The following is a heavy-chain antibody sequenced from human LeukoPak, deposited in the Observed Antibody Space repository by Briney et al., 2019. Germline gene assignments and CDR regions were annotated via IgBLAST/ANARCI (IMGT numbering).Heavy chain of an antibody. CDR2: IIPIFGTA. D-gene: IGHD4-17*01. Sequence: SVKVSCKASGGTFSSYAISWVRQAPGQGLEWMGGIIPIFGTANYAQRFQGRVTITADESTSTAYMELSSLRSEDTAVYYCARHYGDYVVEGYFGYWGQGTLVTVSS. V-gene: IGHV1-69*13. CDR1: GGTFSSYA. CDR3: ARHYGDYVVEGYFGY. J-gene: IGHJ4*02.